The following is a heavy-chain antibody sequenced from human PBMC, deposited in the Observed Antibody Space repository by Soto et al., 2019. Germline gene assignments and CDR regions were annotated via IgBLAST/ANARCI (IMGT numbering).Heavy chain of an antibody. J-gene: IGHJ5*02. V-gene: IGHV3-7*01. CDR3: ASVKSWAVSP. CDR1: GFTFSSYW. D-gene: IGHD3-10*01. Sequence: EVQLVESGGGLVQPGGSLGLSCAASGFTFSSYWMSWVRLAPGKGLEWVAHITQSGSDRYYVDSGRGRFTMSRDNAKNSLYLQMNSLRGEDTAMYYCASVKSWAVSPWGQGTLVTVSS. CDR2: ITQSGSDR.